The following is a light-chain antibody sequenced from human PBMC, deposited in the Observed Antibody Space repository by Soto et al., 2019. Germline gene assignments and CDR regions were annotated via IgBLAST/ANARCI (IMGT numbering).Light chain of an antibody. CDR2: RAS. CDR3: QQYGSSPLT. Sequence: ELGWTQSPGTVSLSKRETATPSCRASQSVSSSHLAWYQHKPGQAPKVLIYRASIRATGTPDRFSGSGSGTDFTLTISRLEPEDFAVYYCQQYGSSPLTFGGGTMVDIK. V-gene: IGKV3-20*01. CDR1: QSVSSSH. J-gene: IGKJ4*01.